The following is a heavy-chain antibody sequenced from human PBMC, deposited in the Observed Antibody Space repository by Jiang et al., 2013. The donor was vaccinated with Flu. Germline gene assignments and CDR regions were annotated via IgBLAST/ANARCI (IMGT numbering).Heavy chain of an antibody. D-gene: IGHD6-19*01. V-gene: IGHV3-21*01. Sequence: SMELGPPGSRKGLEWVSSISSSSSYIYYADSVKGRLTISRDNAKNSLYLQMNSLRAEDTAVYYCARDDPYDSSGSSDAFDIWGQGTMVTVSS. CDR2: ISSSSSYI. CDR1: S. CDR3: ARDDPYDSSGSSDAFDI. J-gene: IGHJ3*02.